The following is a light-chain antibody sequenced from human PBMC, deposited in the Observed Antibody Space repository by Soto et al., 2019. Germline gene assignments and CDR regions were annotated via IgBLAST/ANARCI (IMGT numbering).Light chain of an antibody. CDR3: QQYNSWLWT. CDR1: QSVSSK. CDR2: GAS. V-gene: IGKV3-15*01. Sequence: EIVMTQSPARLSVSPGEGATLSCRASQSVSSKLAWYQQKPGQAPRLLIYGASTRATGIPARFSGSGSGTEFTLIISSLQSEDSAVYYCQQYNSWLWTFGQGTKVDIK. J-gene: IGKJ1*01.